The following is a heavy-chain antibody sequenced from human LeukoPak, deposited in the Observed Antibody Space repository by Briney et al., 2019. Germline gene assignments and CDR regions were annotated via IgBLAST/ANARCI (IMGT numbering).Heavy chain of an antibody. V-gene: IGHV3-23*01. D-gene: IGHD3-10*01. CDR1: GFTFSSYA. CDR2: ISGSGGST. CDR3: AKAVTMVQGVIIGSYYYYMDV. Sequence: PGGSLRLSCAASGFTFSSYAMSWVRQAPGKGLEWVSAISGSGGSTYYADSVKGRFTISRDNSKNTLYLQMNSLRAEDTAVYYCAKAVTMVQGVIIGSYYYYMDVWGKGTKVTVSS. J-gene: IGHJ6*03.